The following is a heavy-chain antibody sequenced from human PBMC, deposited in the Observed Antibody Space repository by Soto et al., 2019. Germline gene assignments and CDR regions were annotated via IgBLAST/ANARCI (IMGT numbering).Heavy chain of an antibody. Sequence: GESLKISCKGSGYSFTSYWIGWVRQMPGKGLEWMGIIYPDDSDTRYSPFFQGQVTISADKSISTAYLQWSSLTASDTSMYYCARLVGTLLREYCASTSCRFDPWGQGTLVTDAS. CDR3: ARLVGTLLREYCASTSCRFDP. D-gene: IGHD2-2*01. J-gene: IGHJ5*02. CDR1: GYSFTSYW. V-gene: IGHV5-51*01. CDR2: IYPDDSDT.